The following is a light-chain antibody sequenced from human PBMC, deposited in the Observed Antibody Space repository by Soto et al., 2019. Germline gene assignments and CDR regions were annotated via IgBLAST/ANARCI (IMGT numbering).Light chain of an antibody. CDR1: SGHSTYA. CDR3: QTWGTGIWV. CDR2: LNSDGSH. Sequence: QAVVTQSPSASASLGASVKLTCTLSSGHSTYAIAWHQQQPEKGPRYLMNLNSDGSHSKGDGIPDRFSGSSSGTERYLTISSLQSGDEADYYCQTWGTGIWVFGGGTKLTVL. J-gene: IGLJ3*02. V-gene: IGLV4-69*01.